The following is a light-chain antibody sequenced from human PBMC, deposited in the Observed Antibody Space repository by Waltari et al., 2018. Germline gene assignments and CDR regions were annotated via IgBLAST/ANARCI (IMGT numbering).Light chain of an antibody. CDR1: QKVKSN. CDR3: QEYTTWLRGT. CDR2: GAS. J-gene: IGKJ1*01. V-gene: IGKV3-15*01. Sequence: EVLMTQSPATLSVSPGERATLSCRASQKVKSNVSWYQQKPGQAPRLLIYGASSRATVTPARFSGSGSGTEFNLTISSLQSEDFAVYYCQEYTTWLRGTFGQGTKVEIK.